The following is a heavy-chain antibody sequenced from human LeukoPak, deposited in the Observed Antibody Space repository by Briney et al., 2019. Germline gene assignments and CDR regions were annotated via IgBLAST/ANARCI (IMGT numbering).Heavy chain of an antibody. J-gene: IGHJ6*02. V-gene: IGHV4-61*02. CDR2: IYTSGST. D-gene: IGHD3-10*01. Sequence: SRTLSLTCTVSGGSISSGSYYWSWIRQPAGKGLEWIGRIYTSGSTNYNPSLKSRVTISVDTSKNQFSLKLSSVTAADTAVYYCARDGFGEFLESGGMDVWGQGTTVTVSS. CDR3: ARDGFGEFLESGGMDV. CDR1: GGSISSGSYY.